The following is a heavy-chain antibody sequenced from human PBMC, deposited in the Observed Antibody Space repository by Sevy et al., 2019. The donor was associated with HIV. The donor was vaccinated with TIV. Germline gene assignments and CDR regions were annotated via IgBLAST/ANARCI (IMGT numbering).Heavy chain of an antibody. CDR1: GYTLTKLG. V-gene: IGHV1-24*01. D-gene: IGHD3-22*01. J-gene: IGHJ4*02. CDR2: FDPEDGET. CDR3: ATTKDYYESSRSPFDY. Sequence: ASVKVSCKVSGYTLTKLGMRWVRQAPGKGLEWMGSFDPEDGETIYAQKFQGRLTMTEDTSTDTAYMDLSSLRSEDTAVYFCATTKDYYESSRSPFDYWGQGTVVTVSS.